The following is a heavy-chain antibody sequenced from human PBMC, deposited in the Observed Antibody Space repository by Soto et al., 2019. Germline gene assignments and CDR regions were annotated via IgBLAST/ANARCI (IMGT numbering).Heavy chain of an antibody. Sequence: ETLSLTCTVSGGSISSSSYYWGWIRQPPGKGLEWIGSIYYSGSTYYNPSLKSRVTISVDTSKNQFSLKLSSVTAADTAVYYCARHGGDIVVVVAVFDYWGQGTLVTVSS. CDR3: ARHGGDIVVVVAVFDY. CDR2: IYYSGST. J-gene: IGHJ4*02. V-gene: IGHV4-39*01. D-gene: IGHD2-15*01. CDR1: GGSISSSSYY.